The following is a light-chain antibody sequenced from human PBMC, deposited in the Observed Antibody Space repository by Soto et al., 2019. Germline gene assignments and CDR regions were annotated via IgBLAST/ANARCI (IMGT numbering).Light chain of an antibody. Sequence: EVVLTQSPATLSLSPGERAALSCKASQSVHNFLAWYQQKPGQAPRLLIYGASTRAAGVPPRFSGSGSGTDFTLTISSLEPEDFAVYYCQQYGSSPITFGQGTRLGIK. V-gene: IGKV3-20*01. CDR3: QQYGSSPIT. J-gene: IGKJ5*01. CDR1: QSVHNF. CDR2: GAS.